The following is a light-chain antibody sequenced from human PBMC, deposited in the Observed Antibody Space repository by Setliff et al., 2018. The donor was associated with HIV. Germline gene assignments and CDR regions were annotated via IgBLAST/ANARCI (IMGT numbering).Light chain of an antibody. CDR1: SSDVGGYIY. Sequence: QSVLTRPASVSGSPGQSITISCTGTSSDVGGYIYVSWYQQHPGKAPKLMIYDASKRPSGVSNRFSGSKSGNTASLTISGLQAEDEADYYCSSYTSSSTGPYVFGTGTKVTVL. CDR2: DAS. J-gene: IGLJ1*01. CDR3: SSYTSSSTGPYV. V-gene: IGLV2-14*01.